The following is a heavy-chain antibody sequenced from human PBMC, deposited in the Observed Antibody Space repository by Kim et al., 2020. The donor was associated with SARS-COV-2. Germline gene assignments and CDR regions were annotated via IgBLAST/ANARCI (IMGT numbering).Heavy chain of an antibody. CDR3: ATDRHRRFGERGAFDI. CDR1: GYTLTELS. J-gene: IGHJ3*02. Sequence: ASVKVSCKVSGYTLTELSMHWVRQAPGKGLEWMGGFDPEDGETIYAQKFQGRVTMTEDTSTDTAYMELSSLRSEDTAVYYCATDRHRRFGERGAFDIWGQGTMVTVSS. D-gene: IGHD3-10*01. V-gene: IGHV1-24*01. CDR2: FDPEDGET.